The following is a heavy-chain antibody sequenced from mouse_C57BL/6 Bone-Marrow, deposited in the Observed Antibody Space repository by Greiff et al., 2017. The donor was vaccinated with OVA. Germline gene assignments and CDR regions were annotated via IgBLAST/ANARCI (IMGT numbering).Heavy chain of an antibody. CDR2: ISSGGSYT. CDR3: ARLYIFPFAY. Sequence: EVKLEESGGDLVKPGGSLKLSCAASGFTFSSYGMSWVRQTPDKRLEWVATISSGGSYTYYPDSVKGRFTISRDNAKNTLYLQMSSLKSEDTAMYYCARLYIFPFAYWGQGTLVTVSA. V-gene: IGHV5-6*02. J-gene: IGHJ3*01. CDR1: GFTFSSYG.